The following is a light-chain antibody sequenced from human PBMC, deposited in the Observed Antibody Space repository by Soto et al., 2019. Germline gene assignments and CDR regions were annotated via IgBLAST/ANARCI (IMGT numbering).Light chain of an antibody. J-gene: IGKJ1*01. CDR2: KES. CDR3: QQYNSSPT. V-gene: IGKV1-5*03. Sequence: DIQMTQSPSTLSASVGDRVTITCRASQSISSWLAWYQQKPGKAPKLLIYKESSLESGVPSRFSGSGSGTEFTLTISRLQPDDFATYCCQQYNSSPTCGQGTKVEI. CDR1: QSISSW.